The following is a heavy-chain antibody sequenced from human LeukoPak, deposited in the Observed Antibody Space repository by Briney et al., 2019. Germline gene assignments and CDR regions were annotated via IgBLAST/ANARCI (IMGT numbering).Heavy chain of an antibody. CDR1: GFTFSIYG. CDR3: AKDTPKIVVVPGY. J-gene: IGHJ4*02. V-gene: IGHV3-30*02. Sequence: QPGGSLRLSCAASGFTFSIYGMHWVRQAPGKGLEWLAFIRYDGSIKYYTESVKGRLTISRDNSKNTLYLQMNSLRAEDTAVYYCAKDTPKIVVVPGYWGQGTLVTVSS. CDR2: IRYDGSIK. D-gene: IGHD2-2*01.